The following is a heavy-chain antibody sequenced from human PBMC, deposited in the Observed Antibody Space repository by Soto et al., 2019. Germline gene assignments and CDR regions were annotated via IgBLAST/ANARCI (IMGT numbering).Heavy chain of an antibody. CDR3: ARILRYYDSSGYYDY. Sequence: ASVKVSCKASGYTFAGYYLHWVRQAPGQGLEWMGWINPNNGDTNYAQRFQGRVTMTRDTSISTAYMELSRLRSDDTAVYYCARILRYYDSSGYYDYWGQGTLVTISS. D-gene: IGHD3-22*01. V-gene: IGHV1-2*02. CDR2: INPNNGDT. J-gene: IGHJ4*02. CDR1: GYTFAGYY.